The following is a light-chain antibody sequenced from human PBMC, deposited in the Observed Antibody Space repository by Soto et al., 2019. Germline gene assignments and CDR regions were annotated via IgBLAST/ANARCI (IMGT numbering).Light chain of an antibody. J-gene: IGKJ5*01. V-gene: IGKV3-11*01. CDR1: QSISSY. CDR3: QQYGTSPPIT. CDR2: DAS. Sequence: EIVLTQSPATLTLSPGERATLSCRASQSISSYLAWYQQKPGQAPRLLIYDASNRTTDIPARFRGGGSGTDFTLIISSLEPEDFAVYYCQQYGTSPPITFGQGTRLEIK.